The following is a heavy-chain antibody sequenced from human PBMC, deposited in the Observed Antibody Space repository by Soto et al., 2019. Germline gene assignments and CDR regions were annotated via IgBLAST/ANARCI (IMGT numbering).Heavy chain of an antibody. Sequence: LQLQESGPGLVKPSETLSLTCTVSGDSISSSSYYWAWIRQPPGKGLEWIGNIFYSGITYYNPSLRSRAIMSVDTSKNQFSLRLNSVTAADTAVYYCARRKYSGTFWSLDYWGQGTLVTVSS. V-gene: IGHV4-39*01. CDR2: IFYSGIT. D-gene: IGHD3-3*01. CDR3: ARRKYSGTFWSLDY. J-gene: IGHJ4*02. CDR1: GDSISSSSYY.